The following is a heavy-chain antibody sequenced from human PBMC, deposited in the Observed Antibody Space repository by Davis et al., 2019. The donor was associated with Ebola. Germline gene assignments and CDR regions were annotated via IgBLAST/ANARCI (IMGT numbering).Heavy chain of an antibody. D-gene: IGHD6-13*01. CDR1: GGTFSDYY. V-gene: IGHV4-34*01. Sequence: SETLSLTCAVYGGTFSDYYYYWIRQPPGKGLEWIGETTHSGITNYNPSLKSRVTISVDTSKNQFSLKVNSVTAADTGVYYCARRAERSSWYGFDYWGQGTLVTVSS. CDR3: ARRAERSSWYGFDY. J-gene: IGHJ4*02. CDR2: TTHSGIT.